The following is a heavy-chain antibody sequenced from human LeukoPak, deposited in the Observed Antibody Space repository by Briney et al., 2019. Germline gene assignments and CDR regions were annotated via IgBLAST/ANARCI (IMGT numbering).Heavy chain of an antibody. D-gene: IGHD4/OR15-4a*01. V-gene: IGHV3-74*01. CDR2: INIDGSAT. Sequence: GGSLRLSCAASGFTFSTYWMHWVRQAPGKGLVWVSRINIDGSATTYADSVKDRFTISRDNAKNTLYLQMTSLRAEDTAVYYCVRQVQMDVWGKGTTVIVST. CDR3: VRQVQMDV. CDR1: GFTFSTYW. J-gene: IGHJ6*04.